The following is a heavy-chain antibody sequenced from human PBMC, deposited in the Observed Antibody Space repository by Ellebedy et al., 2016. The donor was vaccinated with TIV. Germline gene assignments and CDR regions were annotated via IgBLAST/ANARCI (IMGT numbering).Heavy chain of an antibody. D-gene: IGHD6-13*01. V-gene: IGHV3-9*01. Sequence: SLKISCAASGFTFDDYAMHWVRQAPGKGLEWVSGISWNSGSIGYADSVKGRFTISRDNAKNSLYLQMNSLRAEDTALYYCAKDSGWQQDRLNWFDPWGQGTLVTVSS. CDR3: AKDSGWQQDRLNWFDP. CDR1: GFTFDDYA. CDR2: ISWNSGSI. J-gene: IGHJ5*02.